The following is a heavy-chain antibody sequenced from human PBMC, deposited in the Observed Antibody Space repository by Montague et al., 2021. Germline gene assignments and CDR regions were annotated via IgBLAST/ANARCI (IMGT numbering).Heavy chain of an antibody. CDR3: ARSLFCRGGICYSGFDP. CDR2: IYYNGTT. D-gene: IGHD2-15*01. Sequence: SETLSLTCNVSGGSISSASYYWGWIRQPPGKGLEFIGAIYYNGTTYHNPSLKSRVTVSMDTSKNQFSLKLSSMTAADTAVYYCARSLFCRGGICYSGFDPWGQGTLVTASS. CDR1: GGSISSASYY. V-gene: IGHV4-39*01. J-gene: IGHJ5*02.